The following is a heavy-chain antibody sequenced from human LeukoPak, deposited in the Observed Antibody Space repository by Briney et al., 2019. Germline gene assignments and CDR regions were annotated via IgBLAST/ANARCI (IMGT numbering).Heavy chain of an antibody. V-gene: IGHV4-59*08. D-gene: IGHD2/OR15-2a*01. CDR1: GGFISNFR. J-gene: IGHJ3*02. CDR3: ARHEYAWRCDFDI. CDR2: TGST. Sequence: PSETLSLSCSLSGGFISNFRWSWLRQPPGKGLEWIGCTGSTDSNPSLKSRVTISVDTSKNQFSLKLSSVTATDTAVYYCARHEYAWRCDFDICSQGTMVTVSS.